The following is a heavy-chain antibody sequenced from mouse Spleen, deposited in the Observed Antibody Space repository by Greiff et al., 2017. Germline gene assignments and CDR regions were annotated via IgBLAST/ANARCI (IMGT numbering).Heavy chain of an antibody. CDR2: INSNGGST. V-gene: IGHV5-6-3*01. CDR1: GFTFSSYG. CDR3: ARDGNYDYAMDY. D-gene: IGHD2-1*01. Sequence: EVKVEESGGGLVQPGGSLKLSCAASGFTFSSYGMSWVRQTPDKRLELVATINSNGGSTYYPDSVKGRFTISRDNAKNTLYLQMSSLKSEDTAMYYCARDGNYDYAMDYWGQGTSVTVSS. J-gene: IGHJ4*01.